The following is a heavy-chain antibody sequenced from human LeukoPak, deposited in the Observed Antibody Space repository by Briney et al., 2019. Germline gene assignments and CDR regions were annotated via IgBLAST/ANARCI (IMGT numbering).Heavy chain of an antibody. CDR3: ARAGSYRNYGHI. D-gene: IGHD3-16*02. Sequence: SETLSLTCTVSGGSISSYYWSWIRQPPGKGLVWIGYIYYSGSTNYNPSLKSRVTISVDTSKNQFSLKLSSVTAADTAVYYCARAGSYRNYGHIWGQGTLVTVSS. CDR1: GGSISSYY. V-gene: IGHV4-59*01. J-gene: IGHJ4*02. CDR2: IYYSGST.